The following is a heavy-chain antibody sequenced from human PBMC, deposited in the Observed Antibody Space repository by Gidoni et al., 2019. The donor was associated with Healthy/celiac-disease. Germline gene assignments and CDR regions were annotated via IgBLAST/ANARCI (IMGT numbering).Heavy chain of an antibody. CDR3: ARSGEGVPAAYYYYYMDV. CDR2: IYYSGST. V-gene: IGHV4-39*01. D-gene: IGHD2-2*01. Sequence: QLQLQESGPGLVKPSETLSLPCTVSGGSISSSSYYWGWIRQPPGKGLEWIGSIYYSGSTYYNPSLKSRVTISVDTTKNQFSLKLSAVTAADTAVYYCARSGEGVPAAYYYYYMDVWGKGTTVTVSS. J-gene: IGHJ6*03. CDR1: GGSISSSSYY.